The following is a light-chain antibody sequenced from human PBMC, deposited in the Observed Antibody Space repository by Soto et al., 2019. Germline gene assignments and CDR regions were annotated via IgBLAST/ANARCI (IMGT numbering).Light chain of an antibody. J-gene: IGKJ4*01. CDR1: QSLFYSPNNKTY. Sequence: DIVMTQSPDSLAVSLGERATINCKSSQSLFYSPNNKTYLAWYQHKAGQSPKLLIYWASNRESGVPDRFSGSGSGTYFTLTISSLQAKDVAVYYFQQYNRVPQLTFGAGTKVEIK. CDR2: WAS. CDR3: QQYNRVPQLT. V-gene: IGKV4-1*01.